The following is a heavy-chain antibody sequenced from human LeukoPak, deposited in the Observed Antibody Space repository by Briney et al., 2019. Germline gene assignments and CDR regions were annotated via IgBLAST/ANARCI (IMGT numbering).Heavy chain of an antibody. CDR3: ARDRIIYGDYGDAFDI. CDR1: GFTFSSYE. CDR2: ISYGSSGK. V-gene: IGHV3-48*03. D-gene: IGHD4-17*01. J-gene: IGHJ3*02. Sequence: PGGSLRLSCEAAGFTFSSYEMNGVRQAPGKGLEWISYISYGSSGKHYADSVKGRFTISRNSAKNSLYLQMNSLRAEDTAVYYCARDRIIYGDYGDAFDIWGQGTMVTVS.